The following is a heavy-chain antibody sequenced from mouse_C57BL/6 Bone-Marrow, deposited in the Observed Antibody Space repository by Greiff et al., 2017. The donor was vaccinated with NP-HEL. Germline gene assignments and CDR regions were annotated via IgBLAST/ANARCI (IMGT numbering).Heavy chain of an antibody. V-gene: IGHV5-9-1*02. D-gene: IGHD1-1*01. CDR3: TRDDYGSIYYFDD. CDR1: GFTFSSYV. J-gene: IGHJ2*01. CDR2: ISSGGDYT. Sequence: EVKLMESGAGLVKPGGSLKLSCAASGFTFSSYVMSWVRQTPEKRLEWVAYISSGGDYTYSAHTVKGRFTISRDHARNTLYRQKSSRKSEDTAMDYCTRDDYGSIYYFDDWGQGTTLTVSA.